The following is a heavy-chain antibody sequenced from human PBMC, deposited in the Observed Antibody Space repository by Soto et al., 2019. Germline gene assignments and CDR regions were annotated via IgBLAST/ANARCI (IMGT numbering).Heavy chain of an antibody. J-gene: IGHJ6*02. CDR1: GYTFTGYY. CDR3: ARDRDTMVRAFYGMDV. D-gene: IGHD3-10*01. CDR2: INPNSGGT. Sequence: ASVNVSCKASGYTFTGYYMHWVRQAPGQGLEWMGWINPNSGGTNYAQKFQGWVTMTRDTSISTAYMELSRLRSDDTAVYYCARDRDTMVRAFYGMDVWGQGTTVTVSS. V-gene: IGHV1-2*04.